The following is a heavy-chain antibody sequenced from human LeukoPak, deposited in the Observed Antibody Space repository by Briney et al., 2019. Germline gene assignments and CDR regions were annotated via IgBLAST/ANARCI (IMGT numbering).Heavy chain of an antibody. J-gene: IGHJ2*01. CDR2: ISWNSGSI. CDR1: GFTFDDYA. CDR3: ARDVRGAAGTSDWYFDL. Sequence: GGSLRLSCAASGFTFDDYAMHWVRQAPGKGLEWVSGISWNSGSIGYADSVKGRFTISRDNAKNSLYLQMNSLRAEDTAVYYCARDVRGAAGTSDWYFDLWGRGTLVTVSS. V-gene: IGHV3-9*01. D-gene: IGHD6-13*01.